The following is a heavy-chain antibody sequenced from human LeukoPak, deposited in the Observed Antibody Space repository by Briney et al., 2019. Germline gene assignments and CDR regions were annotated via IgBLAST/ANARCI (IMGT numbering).Heavy chain of an antibody. CDR3: ASTAVGVVYYYYYYMDV. CDR2: IYTSGST. V-gene: IGHV4-4*07. D-gene: IGHD3-3*01. CDR1: GGSISSYY. J-gene: IGHJ6*03. Sequence: SETLSLTCTVSGGSISSYYWSRIRQPAGKGLEWIGRIYTSGSTNYNPSLKSRVTISVDKSKNQFSLKLSSVTAADTAVYYCASTAVGVVYYYYYYMDVWGKGTTVTVPS.